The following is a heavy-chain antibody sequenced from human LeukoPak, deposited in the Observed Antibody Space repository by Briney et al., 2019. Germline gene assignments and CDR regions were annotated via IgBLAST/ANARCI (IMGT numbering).Heavy chain of an antibody. CDR3: ARGEGRYFDWLMGGDAFDI. Sequence: SETLSLTCTVSGGSISSGSYYWRWIRQPAGKGLEWIGRIYTSGSTNYNPSLKSRVTISVDTSKNQFSLKLSSVTAADTAVYYCARGEGRYFDWLMGGDAFDIWGQGTMVTVSS. D-gene: IGHD3-9*01. J-gene: IGHJ3*02. CDR2: IYTSGST. V-gene: IGHV4-61*02. CDR1: GGSISSGSYY.